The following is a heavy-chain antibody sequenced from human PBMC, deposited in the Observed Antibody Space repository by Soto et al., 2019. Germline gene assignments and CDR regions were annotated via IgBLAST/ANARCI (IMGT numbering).Heavy chain of an antibody. Sequence: GGSLRLSCAASGFTFSSYGMHWVRQAPGKGLEWVAVISYDGSNKYYADSVKGRFTVSRDNSKNTLYLQMNSLRAEDTAVYYCAKEPDTIFGVVTHTLDYWGQGTLVTVSS. CDR1: GFTFSSYG. CDR3: AKEPDTIFGVVTHTLDY. CDR2: ISYDGSNK. J-gene: IGHJ4*02. D-gene: IGHD3-3*01. V-gene: IGHV3-30*18.